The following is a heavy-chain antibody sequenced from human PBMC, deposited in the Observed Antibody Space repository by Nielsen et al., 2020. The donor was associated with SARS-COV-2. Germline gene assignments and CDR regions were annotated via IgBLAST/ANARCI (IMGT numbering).Heavy chain of an antibody. D-gene: IGHD3-3*01. Sequence: WIRQPPGKGLEWVANIKQDGGEKNYVDSVKGRFTISRDNAKNSLYLQMNSLRAEDTAVYYCARPRRPYYDFWSGTHFDYWGQGTLVTVSS. CDR2: IKQDGGEK. J-gene: IGHJ4*02. V-gene: IGHV3-7*03. CDR3: ARPRRPYYDFWSGTHFDY.